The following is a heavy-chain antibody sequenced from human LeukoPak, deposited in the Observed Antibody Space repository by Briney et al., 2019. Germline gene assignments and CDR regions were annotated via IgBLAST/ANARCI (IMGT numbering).Heavy chain of an antibody. V-gene: IGHV4-34*01. D-gene: IGHD3-3*01. CDR2: INHSGST. J-gene: IGHJ6*02. Sequence: PSETLSLTCAVYGGSFSGYYWSWLRQPPGKGLEWIGEINHSGSTNYNPSLKSRVTISVDTSKNQFSLKLSSVTAADTAVYYCARLTIFGVGSFGLSYGMDVWGQGTTVTVSS. CDR1: GGSFSGYY. CDR3: ARLTIFGVGSFGLSYGMDV.